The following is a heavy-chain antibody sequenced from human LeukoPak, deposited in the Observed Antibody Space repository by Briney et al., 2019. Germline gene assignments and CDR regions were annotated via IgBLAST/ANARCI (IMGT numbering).Heavy chain of an antibody. V-gene: IGHV3-23*01. CDR3: ASHYGSGSDNWLDP. J-gene: IGHJ5*02. CDR2: IRGNGGSV. CDR1: GVTFSRNA. D-gene: IGHD3-10*01. Sequence: GGSLRLSCAASGVTFSRNAMSWVREAPGEGLGRVSSIRGNGGSVYYADSVKGRVTLSRDKSKNTLRLQMNSARAENTALYYSASHYGSGSDNWLDPWGQGTLVTVYS.